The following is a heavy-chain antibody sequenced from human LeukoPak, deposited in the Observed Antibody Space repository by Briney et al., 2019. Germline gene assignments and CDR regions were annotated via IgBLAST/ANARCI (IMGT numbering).Heavy chain of an antibody. J-gene: IGHJ4*02. CDR2: ISSSSSYT. D-gene: IGHD6-13*01. CDR1: GFTFSNYY. V-gene: IGHV3-11*06. CDR3: ARGKPEYSSSWYYFDY. Sequence: GGSLRLSCAASGFTFSNYYMSWIRQASGKGLEWVSYISSSSSYTNYADSVKGRFTISRDNAKNSLYLQMNSLRAEDTAVYYCARGKPEYSSSWYYFDYWGQGTLVTVSS.